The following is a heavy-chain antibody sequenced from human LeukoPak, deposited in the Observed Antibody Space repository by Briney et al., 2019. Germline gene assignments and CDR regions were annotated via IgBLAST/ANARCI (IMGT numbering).Heavy chain of an antibody. J-gene: IGHJ4*02. CDR1: GFTFSSYW. Sequence: GGSLRLSCAASGFTFSSYWMHWVRQAPGKGLVWVSRINTDRSSTSYADSVKGRFTISRDNAKNTLYLQMNSLRAEDTAVYYCAKERRRFLGPSFDYWGQGTLVTVSS. CDR2: INTDRSST. D-gene: IGHD3-3*01. CDR3: AKERRRFLGPSFDY. V-gene: IGHV3-74*01.